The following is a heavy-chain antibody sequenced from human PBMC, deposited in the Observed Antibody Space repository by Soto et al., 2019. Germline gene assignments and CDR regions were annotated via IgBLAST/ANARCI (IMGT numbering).Heavy chain of an antibody. V-gene: IGHV2-26*01. J-gene: IGHJ4*02. D-gene: IGHD4-4*01. Sequence: QVTLKESGPVLVKPTETLTLTCTVSGFSLSNARMGVSWILQPPVKALEWLAHIFSNDEKSYSTSLKSRLTISKDTSKSQVVLTMTNMDPVDTDTYYCARIGEDDYSNLLFDYWGQGTLVTVSS. CDR3: ARIGEDDYSNLLFDY. CDR1: GFSLSNARMG. CDR2: IFSNDEK.